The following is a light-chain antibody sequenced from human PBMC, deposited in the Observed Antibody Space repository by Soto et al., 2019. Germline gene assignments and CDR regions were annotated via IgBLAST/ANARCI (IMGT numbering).Light chain of an antibody. CDR1: QSVNNY. V-gene: IGKV3-11*01. J-gene: IGKJ4*01. CDR2: DAS. CDR3: LHRSNWPLT. Sequence: EIVLTQSPATLSLSPGERATLSCRASQSVNNYLAWYQQKPGQAPRLLIYDASNRATGVPARFSGSGSGTDCALTISSLEPEDFAVYYCLHRSNWPLTFGGGTKVEIK.